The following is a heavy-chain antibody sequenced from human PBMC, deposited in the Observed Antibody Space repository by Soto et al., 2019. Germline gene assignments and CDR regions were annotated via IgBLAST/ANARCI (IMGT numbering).Heavy chain of an antibody. J-gene: IGHJ4*02. Sequence: GASVKVSSKASGYTFTSYGISWVRQAPGQGLEWMGWISAYNGNTNYAQKLQGRVTMTTDTSTSTAYMELRSLRSDATAVYYCARQMYYDSLTGYPDLYYWGQVTLVTVSS. CDR1: GYTFTSYG. CDR3: ARQMYYDSLTGYPDLYY. CDR2: ISAYNGNT. V-gene: IGHV1-18*01. D-gene: IGHD3-9*01.